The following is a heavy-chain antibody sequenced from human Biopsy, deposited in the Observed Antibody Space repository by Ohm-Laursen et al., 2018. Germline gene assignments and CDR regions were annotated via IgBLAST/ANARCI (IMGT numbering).Heavy chain of an antibody. V-gene: IGHV3-43D*04. J-gene: IGHJ5*02. D-gene: IGHD1/OR15-1a*01. CDR1: GFSVADYA. CDR3: AKGSEQPQDAGGVDA. CDR2: IGWDGANT. Sequence: SLRLSCTASGFSVADYAMHWVRQVSGKGLEWVSFIGWDGANTYYGGSVRGRFTISRDNDKNALYLQMNSLRLEDSGFYYCAKGSEQPQDAGGVDAWGQETLVTVSS.